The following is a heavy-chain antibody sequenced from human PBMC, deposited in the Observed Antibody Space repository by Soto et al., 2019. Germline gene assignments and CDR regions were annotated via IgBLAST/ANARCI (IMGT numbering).Heavy chain of an antibody. CDR2: ISSNGGST. V-gene: IGHV3-64D*08. CDR1: GFTFSSYA. Sequence: GGCLRLSCSASGFTFSSYAMHWVRQAPGKGLEYVSAISSNGGSTYYADSVKGRFTISRDNSKNTLYLQMSSLRAEDTAVYYCVKQYYDILTGPRGFDYWGQGTLVTVSS. J-gene: IGHJ4*02. CDR3: VKQYYDILTGPRGFDY. D-gene: IGHD3-9*01.